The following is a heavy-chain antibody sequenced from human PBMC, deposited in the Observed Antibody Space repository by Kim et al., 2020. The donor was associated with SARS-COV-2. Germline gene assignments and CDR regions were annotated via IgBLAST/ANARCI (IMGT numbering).Heavy chain of an antibody. V-gene: IGHV3-9*01. D-gene: IGHD3-9*01. J-gene: IGHJ3*02. CDR2: ISWNSGSI. CDR3: AKLGLYYDILTGPQIDAFDI. CDR1: GFTFDDYA. Sequence: GGSLRLSCAASGFTFDDYAMHWVRQAPGKGLEWVSGISWNSGSIGYADSVKGRFTISRDNAKNSLYLQMNSLRAEDTALYYCAKLGLYYDILTGPQIDAFDICGQGTMVTVSS.